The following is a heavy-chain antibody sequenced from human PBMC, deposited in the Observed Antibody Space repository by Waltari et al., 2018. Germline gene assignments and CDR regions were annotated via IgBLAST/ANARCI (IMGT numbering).Heavy chain of an antibody. Sequence: EVQLLESGGGLVQPGGSLRLSCAASGFIFSSYAMSWFRQAPVKGLELVSVIYSGGSTYYADSVKGRFTISRDNSKNTLYLQMNSLRAEDTAVYYCAKLSYYYDSSGYSSDYWGQGTLVTVSS. D-gene: IGHD3-22*01. J-gene: IGHJ4*02. CDR3: AKLSYYYDSSGYSSDY. CDR1: GFIFSSYA. V-gene: IGHV3-23*03. CDR2: IYSGGST.